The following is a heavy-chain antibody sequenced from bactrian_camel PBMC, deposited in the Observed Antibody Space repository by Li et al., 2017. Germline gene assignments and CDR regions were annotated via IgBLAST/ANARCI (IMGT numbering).Heavy chain of an antibody. Sequence: HVQLVESGGGSVQAGESLRLSCTASDLTYSHICMAWFRQAQGRERERVAARDYDAEIHYLESVQGRFTMSRDFASDTVYLQMNSLKVEGTAVYYCASSNKDYCPSEEKSYNYWGQGTQVTVS. V-gene: IGHV3S1*01. CDR2: RDYDAEI. J-gene: IGHJ4*01. CDR3: ASSNKDYCPSEEKSYNY. D-gene: IGHD3*01. CDR1: DLTYSHIC.